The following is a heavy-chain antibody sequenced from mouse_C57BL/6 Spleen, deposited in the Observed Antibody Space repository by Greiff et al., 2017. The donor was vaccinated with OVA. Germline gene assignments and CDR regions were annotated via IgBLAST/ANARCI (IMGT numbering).Heavy chain of an antibody. V-gene: IGHV1-53*01. CDR2: INPSNGGT. J-gene: IGHJ4*01. CDR3: SNWIYYAMDY. Sequence: QVQLKPPGTELVKPGASVKLSCKASGYTFTSYWMHWVKQRPGQGLEWIGNINPSNGGTIYNEKFKSKATLNVDKSSSTAYMQLSSLTSEDSAVYYCSNWIYYAMDYWGQGTSVTVSS. CDR1: GYTFTSYW.